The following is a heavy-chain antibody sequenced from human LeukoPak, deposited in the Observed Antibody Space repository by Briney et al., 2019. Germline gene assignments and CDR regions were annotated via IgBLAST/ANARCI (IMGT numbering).Heavy chain of an antibody. CDR1: GFTFSNYW. CDR2: IKQDGSEK. J-gene: IGHJ4*02. D-gene: IGHD3-10*01. Sequence: PGGSLRLSCAASGFTFSNYWMSWVRQAPGEGLEWVANIKQDGSEKYYVDSVKGRFTISRDNAKNSLYLQMNSLRVEDTAVYYCARDWVSVVRGASFDYWGQGTLVIVSS. CDR3: ARDWVSVVRGASFDY. V-gene: IGHV3-7*04.